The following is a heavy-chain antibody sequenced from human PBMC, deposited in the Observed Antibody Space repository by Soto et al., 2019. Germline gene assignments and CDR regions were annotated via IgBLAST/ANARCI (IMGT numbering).Heavy chain of an antibody. V-gene: IGHV1-18*01. J-gene: IGHJ6*02. Sequence: QVQLVQSGAEVKKPGASVKVSCKASGYTFTSYGISWGRKPPGQGLEWMGWISAYNGNTNIAQKLQGRVTMTTDTSTSTAYMELRSLRSDDTAVYYCARDSGYGDYEAFVDVWGQGTTVTVSS. CDR2: ISAYNGNT. D-gene: IGHD4-17*01. CDR3: ARDSGYGDYEAFVDV. CDR1: GYTFTSYG.